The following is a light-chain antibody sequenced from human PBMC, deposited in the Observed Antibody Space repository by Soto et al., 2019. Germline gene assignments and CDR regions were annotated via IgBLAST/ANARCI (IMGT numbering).Light chain of an antibody. Sequence: QSALTQPPSASGSPGQSVTISCTGTSSDVGGYNYVSWYQQHPGKAPKLMIYEVSKRPSGVPDRFSGSKSANTASLTISGLQAEDEADYYCSSYTSSSTPVVFGGGTKLTVL. CDR3: SSYTSSSTPVV. J-gene: IGLJ2*01. V-gene: IGLV2-8*01. CDR2: EVS. CDR1: SSDVGGYNY.